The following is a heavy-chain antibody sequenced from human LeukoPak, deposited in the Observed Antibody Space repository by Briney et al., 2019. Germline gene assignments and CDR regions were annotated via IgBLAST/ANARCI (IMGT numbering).Heavy chain of an antibody. Sequence: ASVTVSFKASGYTFTIYGISWVRQAPGQGLEWMGWISAYNGNTNYAQNLQGRVTMTTETSTSTAYMDLRSLRFDDTAVYYCVRCDGDRNFDYWGQGTLVTVSS. J-gene: IGHJ4*02. CDR2: ISAYNGNT. D-gene: IGHD4-17*01. V-gene: IGHV1-18*01. CDR1: GYTFTIYG. CDR3: VRCDGDRNFDY.